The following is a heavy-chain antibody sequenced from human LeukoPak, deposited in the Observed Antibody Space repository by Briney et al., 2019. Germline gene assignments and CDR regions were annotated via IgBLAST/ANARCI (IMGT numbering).Heavy chain of an antibody. CDR3: ARDIATVQHQD. D-gene: IGHD1-1*01. J-gene: IGHJ4*02. CDR2: ISGYNGNT. Sequence: GASVKVSCTASGYTFTSYYMHWVRQAPGQGLEWMGWISGYNGNTNYVQKFRGRVAMTADTSTSTVYMELRSLRSDDTAVYYCARDIATVQHQDWGQGTLVTVSS. V-gene: IGHV1-18*04. CDR1: GYTFTSYY.